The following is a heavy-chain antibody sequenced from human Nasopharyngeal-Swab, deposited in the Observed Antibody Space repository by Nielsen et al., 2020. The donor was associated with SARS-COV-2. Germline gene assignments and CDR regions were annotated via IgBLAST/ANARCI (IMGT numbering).Heavy chain of an antibody. CDR1: GFTFSSYA. D-gene: IGHD1-26*01. CDR3: ARTDRGGSYFSQYYYMDV. CDR2: ISSAGSDK. J-gene: IGHJ6*03. Sequence: GGSLRLSCATSGFTFSSYAMHWVRQAPGKGLEWVAVISSAGSDKFYADSVKGRFSISRDTSRSAVYLQMNSLRAEDTALYYCARTDRGGSYFSQYYYMDVWGTGTTVTVSS. V-gene: IGHV3-30*03.